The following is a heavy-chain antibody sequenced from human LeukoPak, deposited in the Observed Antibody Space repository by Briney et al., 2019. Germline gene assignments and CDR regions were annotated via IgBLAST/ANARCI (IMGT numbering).Heavy chain of an antibody. D-gene: IGHD6-19*01. J-gene: IGHJ4*02. V-gene: IGHV1-18*01. CDR1: GYTFTSYG. Sequence: ASVKVSCKASGYTFTSYGISWVRQAPGQGLEWMGWISAYNGNTNYAQKLQGRVTMTTDTSTSTVYMELRSLRSDDTAVYYCARDAWAVAELFGYWGQGTLVTVSS. CDR3: ARDAWAVAELFGY. CDR2: ISAYNGNT.